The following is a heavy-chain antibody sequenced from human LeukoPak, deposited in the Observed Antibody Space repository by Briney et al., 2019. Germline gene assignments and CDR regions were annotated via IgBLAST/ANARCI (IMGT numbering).Heavy chain of an antibody. J-gene: IGHJ5*02. V-gene: IGHV4-34*01. D-gene: IGHD6-13*01. Sequence: SETLSLTCAVYGGSFSGYYWSWIRQPPGKGLEWIGEINHSGSTNYNPSLQSRVTISVDTSENQFSLKLSSVTAADTAVYYCARGRPSIAAARRPWFDPWGQGTLVTVSS. CDR2: INHSGST. CDR3: ARGRPSIAAARRPWFDP. CDR1: GGSFSGYY.